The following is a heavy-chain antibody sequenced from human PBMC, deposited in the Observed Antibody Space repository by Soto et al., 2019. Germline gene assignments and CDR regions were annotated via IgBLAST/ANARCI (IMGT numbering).Heavy chain of an antibody. J-gene: IGHJ4*02. Sequence: ASVKVSCKASGYTFTNYAIHWVRQAPGQGLEWMGWINTGSGNTKYSQKFQGRVTIARDTSASTAYMDLSSLRSEDTAVYYCARDPISGYYDYWGQGTLVTGSS. D-gene: IGHD3-22*01. CDR1: GYTFTNYA. CDR3: ARDPISGYYDY. CDR2: INTGSGNT. V-gene: IGHV1-3*04.